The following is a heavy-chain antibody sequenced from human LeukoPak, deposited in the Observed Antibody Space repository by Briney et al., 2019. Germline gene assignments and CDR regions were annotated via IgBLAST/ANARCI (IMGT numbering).Heavy chain of an antibody. Sequence: GASVKVSCKASGYTFTGYYMHWVRQAPGQGLEWMGWINPNSGGTNYAQKFQGRVTMTRDTSISTAYMELSRLRSDDTAVYYCARDLHPYEMARYYYYYYMDVWGKGTTVTVSS. D-gene: IGHD5-24*01. J-gene: IGHJ6*03. CDR3: ARDLHPYEMARYYYYYYMDV. CDR1: GYTFTGYY. CDR2: INPNSGGT. V-gene: IGHV1-2*02.